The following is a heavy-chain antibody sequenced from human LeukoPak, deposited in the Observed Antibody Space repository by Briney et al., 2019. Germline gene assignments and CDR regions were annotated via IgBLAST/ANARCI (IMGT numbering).Heavy chain of an antibody. J-gene: IGHJ4*02. Sequence: GGSLRLSCAASGFTFSHYWMSWVRQAPGKGLEWVANIKEDGSEKYYVDSVKGRFTISRDNAKNSLYLQMNSLRAEDTAVYYCARQMWVSNLRRWDYWGQGTLVTVSS. V-gene: IGHV3-7*01. CDR1: GFTFSHYW. CDR3: ARQMWVSNLRRWDY. D-gene: IGHD4-11*01. CDR2: IKEDGSEK.